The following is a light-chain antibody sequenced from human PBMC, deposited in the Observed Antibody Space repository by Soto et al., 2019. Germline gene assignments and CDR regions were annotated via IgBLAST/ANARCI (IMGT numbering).Light chain of an antibody. CDR2: NVS. V-gene: IGLV2-14*01. CDR3: SSYAGGFVV. J-gene: IGLJ2*01. Sequence: QSALTQPASVSGSPGQSITISCTGTSSDIGAHTYVSWFQQHPGKVPKVIIYNVSTRPSGISDRFSGSKSGNTASLTISGLQGEDEADYCCSSYAGGFVVFGGGTKLTVL. CDR1: SSDIGAHTY.